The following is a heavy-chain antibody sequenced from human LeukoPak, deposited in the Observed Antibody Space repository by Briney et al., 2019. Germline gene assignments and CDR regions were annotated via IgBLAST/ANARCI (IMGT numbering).Heavy chain of an antibody. Sequence: PGGSLRLSCAASGFTFSDYYMSWIRQAPGKGLEWVSYISSSGSTIYYADSVKGRFTISRDNAKNSLYLQMSSLRAEDTAVYYCARSVSYYDSPVEGYWGQGTLVTVSS. CDR3: ARSVSYYDSPVEGY. CDR2: ISSSGSTI. CDR1: GFTFSDYY. V-gene: IGHV3-11*04. J-gene: IGHJ4*02. D-gene: IGHD3-22*01.